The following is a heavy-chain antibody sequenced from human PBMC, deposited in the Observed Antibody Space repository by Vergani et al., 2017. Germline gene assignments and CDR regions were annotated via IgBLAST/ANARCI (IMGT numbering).Heavy chain of an antibody. D-gene: IGHD6-19*01. J-gene: IGHJ4*02. V-gene: IGHV3-21*01. CDR2: ISSSSSYI. CDR3: ARATVAGNGEVDY. Sequence: EVQLVESGGGLVKPGGSLRLSCAASGFTFSSYSMNWVRQAPGKGLEWVSSISSSSSYIYYADSVKGRFTISRDNAKNSLYLQMNSLRAEDTAVYYCARATVAGNGEVDYWGQGTLVTVSS. CDR1: GFTFSSYS.